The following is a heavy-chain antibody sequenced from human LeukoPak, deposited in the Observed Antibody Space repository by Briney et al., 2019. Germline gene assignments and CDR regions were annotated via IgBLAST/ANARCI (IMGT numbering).Heavy chain of an antibody. CDR3: ARGYCSGGSCYPDY. Sequence: SETLSLTCTVSGGSISSSSYYWGWIRQPPGKGLEWIGSIYYSGSTYYNPSLKSRVTISVDTSENQFSLKLSSVTAADTAVYYCARGYCSGGSCYPDYWGQGTLVTVSS. CDR1: GGSISSSSYY. CDR2: IYYSGST. D-gene: IGHD2-15*01. J-gene: IGHJ4*02. V-gene: IGHV4-39*01.